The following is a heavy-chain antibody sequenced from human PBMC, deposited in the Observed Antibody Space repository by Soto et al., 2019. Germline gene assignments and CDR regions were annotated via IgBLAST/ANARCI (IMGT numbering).Heavy chain of an antibody. Sequence: PLGSLRRSFAAAGFTVITYWLHRVRQAPGKGLAWSSRINSDGSSKSYAGSVKGRFTISRDNANNTLYLQINSLRGEDKAMYYCARVVVPNIEYDAFDIWGPGTMVTVS. J-gene: IGHJ3*02. CDR2: INSDGSSK. CDR3: ARVVVPNIEYDAFDI. CDR1: GFTVITYW. D-gene: IGHD2-15*01. V-gene: IGHV3-74*01.